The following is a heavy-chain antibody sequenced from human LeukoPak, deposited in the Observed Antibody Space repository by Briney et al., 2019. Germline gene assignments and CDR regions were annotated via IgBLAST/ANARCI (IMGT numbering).Heavy chain of an antibody. Sequence: ASVKVSCKASGYTFTSYDINWVRQATGQGLEWMGWMNPNSGNTGYAQKFQGRVTITRNTSISTAYMELSSLRSEDTAVYYCARAEGTPYYYGSGSYYSVYGGQGTLVTVSS. CDR1: GYTFTSYD. J-gene: IGHJ4*02. CDR3: ARAEGTPYYYGSGSYYSVY. CDR2: MNPNSGNT. D-gene: IGHD3-10*01. V-gene: IGHV1-8*03.